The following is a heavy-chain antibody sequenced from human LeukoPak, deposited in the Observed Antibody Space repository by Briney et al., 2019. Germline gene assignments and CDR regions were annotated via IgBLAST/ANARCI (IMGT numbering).Heavy chain of an antibody. J-gene: IGHJ4*02. Sequence: VGFLRLSCAASGFTFDDYGMSWVRQAPGKGLEWVSGINWNGGSTGYADSVKGRFTISRDNAKNSLYLQMNSLRAEDTALYYCARDKPRPYYDFWSGYYVGSSFDYWGQGTLVTVSS. V-gene: IGHV3-20*04. CDR1: GFTFDDYG. D-gene: IGHD3-3*01. CDR3: ARDKPRPYYDFWSGYYVGSSFDY. CDR2: INWNGGST.